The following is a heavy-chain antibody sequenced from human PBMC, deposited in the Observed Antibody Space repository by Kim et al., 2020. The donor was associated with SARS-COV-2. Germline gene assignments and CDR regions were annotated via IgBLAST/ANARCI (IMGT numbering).Heavy chain of an antibody. D-gene: IGHD3-10*01. CDR3: AKTLLGVRGPSGY. J-gene: IGHJ4*02. Sequence: GGSLRLSCAASGFTFSSYAMSWVRQAPGKGLEWVSGISGSGGSTYYADSVKGRFTISRDNSKNTLYLQMNSLRAEDTAIYYCAKTLLGVRGPSGYWGQGTLVTVSS. CDR2: ISGSGGST. CDR1: GFTFSSYA. V-gene: IGHV3-23*01.